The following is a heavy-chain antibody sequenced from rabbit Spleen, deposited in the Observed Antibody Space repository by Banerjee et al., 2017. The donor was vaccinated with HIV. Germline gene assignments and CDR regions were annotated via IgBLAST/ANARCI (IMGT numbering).Heavy chain of an antibody. CDR3: ARDPYVRGSSGGL. J-gene: IGHJ3*01. V-gene: IGHV1S40*01. CDR1: GFTLSTYV. D-gene: IGHD1-1*01. Sequence: QSLEESGGDLVKPGASLTLTCTASGFTLSTYVMCWVRQAPGKGLEWIACIYNADGNTYYASWATGRFTISKTSSTTVTLQMTSLTAADTATYFCARDPYVRGSSGGLWGQGTLVTVS. CDR2: IYNADGNT.